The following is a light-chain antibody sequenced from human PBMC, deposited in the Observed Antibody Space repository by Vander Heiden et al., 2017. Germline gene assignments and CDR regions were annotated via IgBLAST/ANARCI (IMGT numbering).Light chain of an antibody. Sequence: EIVLTQSPATLSLSPGERATLSCRASQSVSSYLAWYHQKPGQAPSHLIYDASNRATGIPARFSGGGSGTDFTLTIISLEPEDFAVYYCQQRSNWPLYTFGQGTKLEIK. J-gene: IGKJ2*01. CDR2: DAS. CDR3: QQRSNWPLYT. CDR1: QSVSSY. V-gene: IGKV3-11*01.